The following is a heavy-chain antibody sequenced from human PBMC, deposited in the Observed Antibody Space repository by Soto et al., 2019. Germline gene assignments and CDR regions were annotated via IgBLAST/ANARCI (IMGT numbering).Heavy chain of an antibody. CDR3: ARDDPVVPAERWFDP. CDR2: IYYSGST. V-gene: IGHV4-31*03. CDR1: GGSISSGGYY. J-gene: IGHJ5*02. Sequence: QVQLQESGPGLVKPSQTLSLTCTVSGGSISSGGYYWSWIRQHPGKGLEWIGYIYYSGSTYYNPSLKGRVTISVDTSKNQFSLKLSSVTAADTAVYYSARDDPVVPAERWFDPWFQGTLVTFSS. D-gene: IGHD2-2*01.